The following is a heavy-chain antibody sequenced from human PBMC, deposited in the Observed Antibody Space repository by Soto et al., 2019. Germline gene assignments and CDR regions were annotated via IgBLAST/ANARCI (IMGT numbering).Heavy chain of an antibody. D-gene: IGHD5-18*01. Sequence: SDTLSVTCTVSGGSISSYYWSWIRQPPGKGLEWIGYIYYSGSTNYNPSLMSRVTISVDTSKNQFSLKLSSVTAADTAVYYCAGGGYSYGYGAGWFDPWGQGTLVTVSS. CDR3: AGGGYSYGYGAGWFDP. CDR1: GGSISSYY. V-gene: IGHV4-59*01. J-gene: IGHJ5*02. CDR2: IYYSGST.